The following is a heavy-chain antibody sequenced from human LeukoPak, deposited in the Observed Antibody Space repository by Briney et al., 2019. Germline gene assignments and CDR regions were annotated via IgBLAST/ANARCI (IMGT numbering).Heavy chain of an antibody. CDR1: GYTFTGYY. V-gene: IGHV1-2*02. D-gene: IGHD3-10*01. Sequence: ASVNVSCKASGYTFTGYYMHWVRQAPGQGLEWMGGINPNSGGTNYAQKFQGRVTMTRYTSIRTAYMELSRLRSDDTAMYYCARYYIEGRCFDYWGQGTLVTVSS. J-gene: IGHJ4*02. CDR3: ARYYIEGRCFDY. CDR2: INPNSGGT.